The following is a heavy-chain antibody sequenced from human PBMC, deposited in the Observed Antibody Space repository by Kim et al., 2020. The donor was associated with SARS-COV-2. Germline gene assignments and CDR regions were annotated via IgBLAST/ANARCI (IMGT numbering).Heavy chain of an antibody. Sequence: SETLSLTCTVSGGSISSYYWSWIRQPPGKGLEWIGYIYYSGSTNYNPSLKSRVTISVDTSKNQFSLKLSSVTAADTAVYYCARGGIDYGDYGGILYWGQGTLVTVSS. CDR2: IYYSGST. V-gene: IGHV4-59*01. D-gene: IGHD4-17*01. J-gene: IGHJ4*02. CDR3: ARGGIDYGDYGGILY. CDR1: GGSISSYY.